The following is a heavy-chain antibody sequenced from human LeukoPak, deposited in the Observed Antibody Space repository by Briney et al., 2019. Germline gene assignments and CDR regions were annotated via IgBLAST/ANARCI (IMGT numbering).Heavy chain of an antibody. CDR1: GGSISHYY. V-gene: IGHV4-59*01. D-gene: IGHD3-3*01. CDR2: IYYSGST. Sequence: SETLSLTCTVSGGSISHYYWSWIRQSPGKGLEWIGYIYYSGSTNYNPSLKSRVTMSVDTSKNQFSLKLSSVTAADTAVYYCARGGDFWSGYSPDAFDIWGQGTMVTVSS. J-gene: IGHJ3*02. CDR3: ARGGDFWSGYSPDAFDI.